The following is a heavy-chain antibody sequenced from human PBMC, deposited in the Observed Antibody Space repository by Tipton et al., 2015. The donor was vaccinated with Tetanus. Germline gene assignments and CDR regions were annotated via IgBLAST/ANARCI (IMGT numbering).Heavy chain of an antibody. CDR1: GYSFTSYW. V-gene: IGHV5-51*01. J-gene: IGHJ4*02. Sequence: QLVQSGAEVKKPGESLKISCKGSGYSFTSYWIGWVRQMPGKGLEWIVIIYPGDSDTRYSPPFQGQVTISADKPISTAYLQWSSLKASDTAMYYCARYYYDSSGYPDYWGQGTLVTVTS. D-gene: IGHD3-22*01. CDR3: ARYYYDSSGYPDY. CDR2: IYPGDSDT.